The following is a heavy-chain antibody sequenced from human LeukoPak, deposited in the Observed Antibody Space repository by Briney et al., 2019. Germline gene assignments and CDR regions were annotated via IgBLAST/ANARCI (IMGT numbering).Heavy chain of an antibody. J-gene: IGHJ4*02. Sequence: RPGGTLSLSCAASGFTFSDYYMSWIRQAPGKGLEWVSYIRSSGSTIYYADSVKGRFTISRDSAKNSLYLQMSSLRAEDTAMYYCARRSIRGDNYDYELCYFDYWGQGTLVTVSS. D-gene: IGHD3-16*01. V-gene: IGHV3-11*01. CDR3: ARRSIRGDNYDYELCYFDY. CDR1: GFTFSDYY. CDR2: IRSSGSTI.